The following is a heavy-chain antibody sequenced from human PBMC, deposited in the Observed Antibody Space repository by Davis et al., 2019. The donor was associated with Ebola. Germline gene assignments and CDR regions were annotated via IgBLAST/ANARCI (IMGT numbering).Heavy chain of an antibody. CDR1: GGSISSGDYY. D-gene: IGHD1-26*01. J-gene: IGHJ6*04. V-gene: IGHV4-30-4*01. CDR3: ARDVRSNTFLNYYGMDV. Sequence: SETLSLTCTVSGGSISSGDYYWSWIRQPPGKGLEWIGYIYYSGSTYYNPSLKSRVTISVDTSKNQFSLKLSSVTAADTAVYYCARDVRSNTFLNYYGMDVWGKGTTVTVSS. CDR2: IYYSGST.